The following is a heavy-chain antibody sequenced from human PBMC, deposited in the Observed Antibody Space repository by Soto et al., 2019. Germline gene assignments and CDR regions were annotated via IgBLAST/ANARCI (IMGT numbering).Heavy chain of an antibody. CDR3: ARAKQTGTTETPTKSYYYFDY. Sequence: GGSLRLSCAASGFTVSSNYMSWVRQAPGKGLEWVSVIYSGGSTYYADSVKGRFTISRDNSKNTLYLQMNSLRAEDTAVYYCARAKQTGTTETPTKSYYYFDYWGQGTLVTVSS. CDR1: GFTVSSNY. CDR2: IYSGGST. V-gene: IGHV3-66*01. D-gene: IGHD1-7*01. J-gene: IGHJ4*02.